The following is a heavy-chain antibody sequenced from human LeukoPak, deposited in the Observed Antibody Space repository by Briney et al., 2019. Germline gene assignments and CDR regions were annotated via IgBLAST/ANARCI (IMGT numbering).Heavy chain of an antibody. D-gene: IGHD3-22*01. J-gene: IGHJ4*02. CDR2: IRNKAYGGTT. CDR1: GFTFGDYA. CDR3: TRAHYDSSGRDDY. V-gene: IGHV3-49*03. Sequence: QPGRSLRLSCTASGFTFGDYAMSWFRQAPGKGLEWVGFIRNKAYGGTTEYAASVKGRFTISRDDSKSIAYLQMNSLKTEDTAVYYCTRAHYDSSGRDDYWGQGTLVTVSS.